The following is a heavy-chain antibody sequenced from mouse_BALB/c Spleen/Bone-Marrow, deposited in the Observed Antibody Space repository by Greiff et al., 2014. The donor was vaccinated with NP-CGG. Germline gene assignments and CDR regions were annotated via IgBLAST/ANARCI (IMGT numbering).Heavy chain of an antibody. J-gene: IGHJ3*01. CDR3: AKRGAYGNFWFAY. D-gene: IGHD2-10*02. V-gene: IGHV5-6-5*01. CDR2: ISSGGST. Sequence: VQLKESGGGLVKPGGSLKLSCAASGFTFSSYAMSWVRQTPEKRLEWVASISSGGSTYYPDSVKGRFTISRDNARNILYLQMSSLRSEDTATYYGAKRGAYGNFWFAYWGQGTLVTVSA. CDR1: GFTFSSYA.